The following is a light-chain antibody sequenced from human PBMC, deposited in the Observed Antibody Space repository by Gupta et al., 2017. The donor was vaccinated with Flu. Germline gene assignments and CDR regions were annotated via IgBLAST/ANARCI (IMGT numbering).Light chain of an antibody. CDR2: NAS. J-gene: IGKJ4*02. CDR3: QQRSNWPLT. Sequence: PATMCLSPGERATLSCRASQSVTNYLIWYQQKPGQAPRLLIFNASNRAPGVPARFSGSGSGTDFTLTISTLEPEDFAVYYCQQRSNWPLTFGGGTKVEIK. V-gene: IGKV3-11*01. CDR1: QSVTNY.